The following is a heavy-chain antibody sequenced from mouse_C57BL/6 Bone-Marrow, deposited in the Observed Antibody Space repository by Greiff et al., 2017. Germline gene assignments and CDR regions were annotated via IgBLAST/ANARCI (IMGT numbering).Heavy chain of an antibody. Sequence: QVQLQQPGAELVMPGASVKLSCKASGYTFTSYWMHWVKQRPGQGLEWIGEIDPSDSYTNYNQKFKGKSTLTVDKSSSTAYMQLSSLTSEDSAVXYCARERSLLPYFDDWGTGTTLTVSS. J-gene: IGHJ2*01. CDR1: GYTFTSYW. V-gene: IGHV1-69*01. D-gene: IGHD2-3*01. CDR3: ARERSLLPYFDD. CDR2: IDPSDSYT.